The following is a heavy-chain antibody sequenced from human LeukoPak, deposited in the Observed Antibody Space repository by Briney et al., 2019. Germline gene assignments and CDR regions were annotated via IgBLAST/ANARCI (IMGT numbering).Heavy chain of an antibody. CDR3: ARHGGETLVATILHAFDI. D-gene: IGHD5-24*01. CDR1: GGSVRSYS. Sequence: KPSETLSLACSVSGGSVRSYSWSWIRQPPGKGLEWIGYIHYSGTTNYKPSLKSRVIISVETTKNQFSLKLSSVTAADTAVYYCARHGGETLVATILHAFDIWGQGTMVTVSS. J-gene: IGHJ3*02. CDR2: IHYSGTT. V-gene: IGHV4-59*08.